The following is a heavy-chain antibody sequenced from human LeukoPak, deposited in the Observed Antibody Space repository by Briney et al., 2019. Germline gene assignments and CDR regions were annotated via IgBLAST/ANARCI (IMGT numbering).Heavy chain of an antibody. J-gene: IGHJ5*02. V-gene: IGHV4-34*01. CDR2: INHSGST. CDR3: ARHVGGWYPYWFDP. Sequence: NPSETLSLTCAVYGGSFSGYYWSWIRQPPGKGLEWIGEINHSGSTNYNPSLKSRVTISVDTSKNQFSLKLSSVTAADTAVYYCARHVGGWYPYWFDPWGQGTLVTVSS. D-gene: IGHD6-19*01. CDR1: GGSFSGYY.